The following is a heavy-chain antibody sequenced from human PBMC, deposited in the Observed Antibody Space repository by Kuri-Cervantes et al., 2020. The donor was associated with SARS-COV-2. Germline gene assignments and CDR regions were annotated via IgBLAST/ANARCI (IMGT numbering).Heavy chain of an antibody. V-gene: IGHV1-18*04. Sequence: ASVKVSCKASGYTFTNYGISWVRQAPGQGLEWMGWINSYNDNTKYAQKLQGRVTMTTDTSTSTAYMELRSLRSDDTAVYYCARGGYCSGGSCYSVYYYYYYGMDVWGQGTTVTVSS. CDR1: GYTFTNYG. CDR3: ARGGYCSGGSCYSVYYYYYYGMDV. CDR2: INSYNDNT. J-gene: IGHJ6*02. D-gene: IGHD2-15*01.